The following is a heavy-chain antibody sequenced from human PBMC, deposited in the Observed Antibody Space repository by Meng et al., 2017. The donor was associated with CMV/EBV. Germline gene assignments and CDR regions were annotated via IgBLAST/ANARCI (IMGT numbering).Heavy chain of an antibody. CDR1: GFTFSSYA. CDR3: ARGGVRYCGGDCYPTRFDY. J-gene: IGHJ4*02. D-gene: IGHD2-21*01. CDR2: ISGSGGST. V-gene: IGHV3-23*01. Sequence: GESLKISCAASGFTFSSYAMSWVRQAPGKGLEWVSAISGSGGSTYYADSVKGRFTISRDNSKNTLYLQMNGLRAEDTAVYYCARGGVRYCGGDCYPTRFDYWGQGTLVTVSS.